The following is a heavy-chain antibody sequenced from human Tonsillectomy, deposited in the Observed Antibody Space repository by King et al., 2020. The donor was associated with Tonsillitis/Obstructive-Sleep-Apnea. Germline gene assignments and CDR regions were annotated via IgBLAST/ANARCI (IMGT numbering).Heavy chain of an antibody. Sequence: VQLQQWGAGMWKPSETLSLTCSVYGGSFSDYYWSWIRQPPGKGLEWIGGINHSGSANYNPSLKSRVTISVDTSKNQFSLKLTSVTAADTAMYYCARGRGDIAASYYYFDYMDVWGKGTTVTVSS. CDR3: ARGRGDIAASYYYFDYMDV. CDR2: INHSGSA. CDR1: GGSFSDYY. J-gene: IGHJ6*03. V-gene: IGHV4-34*01. D-gene: IGHD6-6*01.